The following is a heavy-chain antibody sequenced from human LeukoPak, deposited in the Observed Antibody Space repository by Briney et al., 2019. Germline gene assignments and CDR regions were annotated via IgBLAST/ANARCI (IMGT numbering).Heavy chain of an antibody. J-gene: IGHJ4*02. Sequence: PGGSLRLSCAASGFTFSTYGMHWVRQAPGKGLEWVAFIRYDGSNKYYADSVKGRFTISRDNAKNSVYLQMNSLRAEDTAVYYCARGDVSLHWGQGTLVTVSS. V-gene: IGHV3-30*02. CDR2: IRYDGSNK. CDR1: GFTFSTYG. CDR3: ARGDVSLH. D-gene: IGHD5/OR15-5a*01.